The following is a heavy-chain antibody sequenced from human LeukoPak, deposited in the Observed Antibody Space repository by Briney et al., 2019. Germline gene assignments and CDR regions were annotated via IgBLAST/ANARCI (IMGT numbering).Heavy chain of an antibody. Sequence: GGSLRLSCAASGFTFSSYSIHWVRQAPGKGLEWVAAISYDGSNKKYADSVKGRFTISRDNSKNTLYLQMNSLRADDTAVYYCARVFSGVLLGGLVSWFDPWGQGTLVTVSS. V-gene: IGHV3-30*04. J-gene: IGHJ5*02. CDR3: ARVFSGVLLGGLVSWFDP. CDR1: GFTFSSYS. D-gene: IGHD2-15*01. CDR2: ISYDGSNK.